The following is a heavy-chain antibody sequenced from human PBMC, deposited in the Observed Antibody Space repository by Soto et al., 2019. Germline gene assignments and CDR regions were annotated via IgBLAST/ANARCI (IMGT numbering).Heavy chain of an antibody. V-gene: IGHV4-59*01. CDR2: IYYSGST. D-gene: IGHD3-16*01. J-gene: IGHJ4*02. Sequence: SETLSLTCTVSGGSISSYYWSWIRQPPGKGLEWIGYIYYSGSTNYNPSLKSRVTISVDTSKNQFSLKLSSVTAADTAVYYCAREVMSGPPDYWGQGTLVTVPQ. CDR3: AREVMSGPPDY. CDR1: GGSISSYY.